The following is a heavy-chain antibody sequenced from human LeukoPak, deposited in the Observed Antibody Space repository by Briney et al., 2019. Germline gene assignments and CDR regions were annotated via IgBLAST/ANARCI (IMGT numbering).Heavy chain of an antibody. D-gene: IGHD2-2*02. CDR3: ASSKLLYSWFDP. V-gene: IGHV3-30-3*01. J-gene: IGHJ5*02. CDR1: GFTFSSYA. CDR2: ISYDGSNK. Sequence: GGSLRLSCAASGFTFSSYAMHWVRQAPGKGLEGGAVISYDGSNKYYADSVKGRFTISRDNSKNTLYLQMNSLRAEDTAVYYCASSKLLYSWFDPWGQGTLVTVSS.